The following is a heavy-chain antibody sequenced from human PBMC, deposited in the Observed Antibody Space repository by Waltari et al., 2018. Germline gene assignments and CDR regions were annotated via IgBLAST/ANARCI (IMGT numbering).Heavy chain of an antibody. J-gene: IGHJ4*02. V-gene: IGHV4-39*07. CDR3: ARATRTGTDRGYFAY. CDR2: ICHSGNT. D-gene: IGHD1-7*01. CDR1: GGSFSSNNYC. Sequence: QLQLQESGPGLVKPSETLSLTCTVSGGSFSSNNYCWDWIRQPPGEGLEWIGNICHSGNTSNSPSLNSRLPMSVDTSKNQFSLKLFSVTAADTAVYYGARATRTGTDRGYFAYWGQGTLVTVSS.